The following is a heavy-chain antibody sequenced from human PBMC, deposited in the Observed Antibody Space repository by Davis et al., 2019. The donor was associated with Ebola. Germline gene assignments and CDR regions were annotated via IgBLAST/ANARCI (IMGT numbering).Heavy chain of an antibody. CDR3: ASVGYSHRESEY. CDR1: GGSFSDYY. Sequence: MPSETLSLTCAVYGGSFSDYYWSWIRQPPGKGLEWIGFIYYSGSTYYNPSLKSRLTISVDTSKTQFSLKLSSVTAADTAVYYCASVGYSHRESEYWGLGTLVTVSS. CDR2: IYYSGST. J-gene: IGHJ4*02. D-gene: IGHD3-22*01. V-gene: IGHV4-30-4*01.